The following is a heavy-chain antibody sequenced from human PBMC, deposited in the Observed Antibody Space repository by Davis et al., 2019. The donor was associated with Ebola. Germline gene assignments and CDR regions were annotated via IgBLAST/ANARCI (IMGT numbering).Heavy chain of an antibody. D-gene: IGHD1-26*01. V-gene: IGHV3-23*01. CDR1: GFTFSSYA. CDR3: AKGSGMVIPTAVAY. Sequence: GESLKISCAASGFTFSSYAMNWVRQAPGKGREWVSGISGSGDTTSYADSVKGRFTISRDNPKNTVYLQMNSLRAEDTAVYYCAKGSGMVIPTAVAYWGQGTLVTVSS. J-gene: IGHJ4*02. CDR2: ISGSGDTT.